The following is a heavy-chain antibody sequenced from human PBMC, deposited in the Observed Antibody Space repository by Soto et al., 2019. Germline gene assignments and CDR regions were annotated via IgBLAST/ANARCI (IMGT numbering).Heavy chain of an antibody. J-gene: IGHJ4*02. Sequence: QVQLQQWGAGLLKPSETLSLTCAVYGGSFSGYYWSWIRQPPGKGLEWIGEINHSGSTNYNPSLKSRVTISVDTSKNQFSLELSSVTAADTAVYYCARRSSGWNFDYWGQGTLVTVSS. CDR1: GGSFSGYY. V-gene: IGHV4-34*01. D-gene: IGHD6-19*01. CDR2: INHSGST. CDR3: ARRSSGWNFDY.